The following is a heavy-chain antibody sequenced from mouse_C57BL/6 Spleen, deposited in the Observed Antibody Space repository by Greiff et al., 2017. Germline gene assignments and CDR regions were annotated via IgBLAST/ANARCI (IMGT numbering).Heavy chain of an antibody. CDR2: ISSSGSYT. Sequence: EVHLVASGGDLVKPGGSLKLSCAASGFTFSSYGMSWVRQTPDKRLEWVATISSSGSYTYYPDSVKGRFTISRDNAKNTLYLQMSSLKSEDTAMYYCASQEVVWYFDVWGTGTTVTVSS. V-gene: IGHV5-6*01. J-gene: IGHJ1*03. CDR1: GFTFSSYG. D-gene: IGHD1-1*02. CDR3: ASQEVVWYFDV.